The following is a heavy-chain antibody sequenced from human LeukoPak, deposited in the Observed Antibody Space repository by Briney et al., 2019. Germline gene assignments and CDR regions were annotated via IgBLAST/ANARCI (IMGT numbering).Heavy chain of an antibody. CDR3: ARDSLGYCSGGSCSLGYYYYMDV. D-gene: IGHD2-15*01. CDR1: GGSFSGYY. Sequence: SETLSLTCAVYGGSFSGYYWSWIRQPPGKGLEWIGEINHSGSTNYNPSLKSRVTISVDTSKNQFSLKLSSVTAADTAVYYCARDSLGYCSGGSCSLGYYYYMDVWGKGTTVTISS. CDR2: INHSGST. J-gene: IGHJ6*03. V-gene: IGHV4-34*01.